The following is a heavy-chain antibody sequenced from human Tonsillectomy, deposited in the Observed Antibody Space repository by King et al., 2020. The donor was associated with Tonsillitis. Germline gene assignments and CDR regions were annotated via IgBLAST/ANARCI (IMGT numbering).Heavy chain of an antibody. J-gene: IGHJ4*02. CDR3: ATVDGNSTFDY. D-gene: IGHD4-23*01. CDR1: RFTFSKYA. Sequence: VQLVESGGGLVQPGGSLTVSCAASRFTFSKYAMTWVRQAPGKGLEWVSSIGASGETTYYADSVKGRFTISRDHSKGTMYLQMNSLRAEDTALYYCATVDGNSTFDYWGQGTLVTVSS. V-gene: IGHV3-23*04. CDR2: IGASGETT.